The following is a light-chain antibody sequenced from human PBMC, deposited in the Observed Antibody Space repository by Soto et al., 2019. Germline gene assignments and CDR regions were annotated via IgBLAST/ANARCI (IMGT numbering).Light chain of an antibody. CDR1: QSISSW. J-gene: IGKJ1*01. CDR2: DAS. Sequence: DIQMTQSPSTLSASVGDRVTITCRASQSISSWLAWYQQKPGKAPKLLIYDASSLESGVPSRFSGSGSGTEFTLTISSLQPDDFETYYGKQYNSYSRTFGQGPKVEIK. V-gene: IGKV1-5*01. CDR3: KQYNSYSRT.